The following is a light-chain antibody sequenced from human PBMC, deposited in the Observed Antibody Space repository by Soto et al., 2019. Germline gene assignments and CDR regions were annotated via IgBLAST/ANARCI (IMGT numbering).Light chain of an antibody. CDR2: GAS. CDR1: QSISSY. J-gene: IGKJ2*01. Sequence: DIQMTQSPSSLSASVGDRVTITCRASQSISSYLNWYQQKPGNSPKVLLYGASILQTGVPSRFSGSGSGTDFTLTIRSLQPEDFATYYCQQSYSTPYTFGQGTKVDIK. CDR3: QQSYSTPYT. V-gene: IGKV1-39*01.